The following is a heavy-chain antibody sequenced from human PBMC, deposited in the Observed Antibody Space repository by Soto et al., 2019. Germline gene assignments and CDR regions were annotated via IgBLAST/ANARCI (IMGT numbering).Heavy chain of an antibody. J-gene: IGHJ6*02. CDR3: ARAYYGDYVGAYYYGMDV. Sequence: QVQLQESGPGLVKPSETLFLTCTVSGGSISSYYWSWIRQPPGKGLEWIGYIYYSGSTNYNPSLKSRVTISVDTSKNQFSLKLSSVTAADTAVYYCARAYYGDYVGAYYYGMDVWGQGTTVTVSS. V-gene: IGHV4-59*01. CDR2: IYYSGST. CDR1: GGSISSYY. D-gene: IGHD4-17*01.